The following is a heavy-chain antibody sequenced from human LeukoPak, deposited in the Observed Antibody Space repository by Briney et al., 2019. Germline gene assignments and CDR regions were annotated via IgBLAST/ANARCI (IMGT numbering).Heavy chain of an antibody. Sequence: GGSLRLSCAASGFTFSSYAMSWVRQAPGKGLEWVSAISGSGGSTYYADSVKDRFTISRDNSKNTLYLQMNSLRAEDTAVYYCAKLQIVGATKDYFDYWGQGTLVTVSS. J-gene: IGHJ4*02. D-gene: IGHD1-26*01. CDR2: ISGSGGST. CDR1: GFTFSSYA. CDR3: AKLQIVGATKDYFDY. V-gene: IGHV3-23*01.